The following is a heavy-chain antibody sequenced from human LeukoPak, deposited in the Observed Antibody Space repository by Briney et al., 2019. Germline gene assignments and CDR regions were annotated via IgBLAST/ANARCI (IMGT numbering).Heavy chain of an antibody. J-gene: IGHJ4*02. CDR2: IHPGDSDT. CDR3: ARLPSYYYGSGIFDY. CDR1: GYSFTSYW. V-gene: IGHV5-51*01. D-gene: IGHD3-10*01. Sequence: GESLKISCQGSGYSFTSYWIGWVRQMPGKGLEWMGIIHPGDSDTRYRPSFQGQVTISADKSISTAYLQWSSLKASDTAMYYCARLPSYYYGSGIFDYWGQGTLVTVSS.